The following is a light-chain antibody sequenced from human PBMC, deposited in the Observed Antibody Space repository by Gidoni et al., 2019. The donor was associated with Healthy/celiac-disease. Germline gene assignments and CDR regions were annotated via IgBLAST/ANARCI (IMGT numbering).Light chain of an antibody. CDR3: QQRSNWPPWT. CDR1: QSVSSY. V-gene: IGKV3-11*01. CDR2: DAS. Sequence: EIVLTQSPAPLSLSPGERATLSCRASQSVSSYLAWYQQKPGQAPRLLIYDASNRATGIPARFSGSGSGTDFTLTISSREPEDFAVYYCQQRSNWPPWTFGQGTKVEIK. J-gene: IGKJ1*01.